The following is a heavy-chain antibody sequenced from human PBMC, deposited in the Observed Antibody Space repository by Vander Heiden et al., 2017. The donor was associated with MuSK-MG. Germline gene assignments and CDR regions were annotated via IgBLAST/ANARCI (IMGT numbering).Heavy chain of an antibody. V-gene: IGHV4-31*03. Sequence: QVQLQESGPGLVKPSQTLSLTCTVSGGSISSGGYYWSWIRQHPGKGLEWIGYIYYSGSTCYNPSLKSRVTISVDTSKNQFSLKLSSVTAADTAVYYCARHITMIVVPNDAFDIWGQGTMVTVSS. D-gene: IGHD3-22*01. CDR1: GGSISSGGYY. CDR2: IYYSGST. CDR3: ARHITMIVVPNDAFDI. J-gene: IGHJ3*02.